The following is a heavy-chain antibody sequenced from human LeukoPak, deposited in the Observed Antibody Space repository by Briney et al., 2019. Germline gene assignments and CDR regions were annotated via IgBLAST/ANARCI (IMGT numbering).Heavy chain of an antibody. D-gene: IGHD3-3*01. J-gene: IGHJ4*02. CDR3: AKDALDYDFWSGLDYFDY. Sequence: EGSLRLSCAASGFTFSSYAMSWVRQAPGKGLEWVSAISGSGGSTYYADSVKGRFPISRDNSKNTLYLQMNSLRAEDTAVYYCAKDALDYDFWSGLDYFDYWGQGTLVTVSS. CDR2: ISGSGGST. CDR1: GFTFSSYA. V-gene: IGHV3-23*01.